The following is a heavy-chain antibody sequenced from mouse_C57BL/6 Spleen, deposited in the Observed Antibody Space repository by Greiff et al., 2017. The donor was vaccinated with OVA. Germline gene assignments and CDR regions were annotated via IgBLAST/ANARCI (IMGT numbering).Heavy chain of an antibody. Sequence: EVQVVESGGGLVKPGGSLKLSCAASGFTFSDYGMHWVRQAPEKGLEWVAYISSGSSTIYYADTVKGRFTISRDNAKNTLFLQMTSLRSEDTAMYYCARPRGYDRVYFDYWGQGTTLTVSS. D-gene: IGHD2-2*01. CDR2: ISSGSSTI. CDR1: GFTFSDYG. J-gene: IGHJ2*01. CDR3: ARPRGYDRVYFDY. V-gene: IGHV5-17*01.